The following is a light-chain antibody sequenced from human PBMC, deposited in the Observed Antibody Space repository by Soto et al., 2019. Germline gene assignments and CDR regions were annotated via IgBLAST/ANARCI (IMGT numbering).Light chain of an antibody. CDR1: QSIRSW. V-gene: IGKV1-5*01. Sequence: DIQMTQSPSTLSASVGDRVTITCRASQSIRSWLAWYQQRPGKAPKVLIYDASSLKSGVPSRFSGSGSGTEFTLTISSLQPDDFATYYCQQYDNWPWTFGQGTKVESK. J-gene: IGKJ1*01. CDR2: DAS. CDR3: QQYDNWPWT.